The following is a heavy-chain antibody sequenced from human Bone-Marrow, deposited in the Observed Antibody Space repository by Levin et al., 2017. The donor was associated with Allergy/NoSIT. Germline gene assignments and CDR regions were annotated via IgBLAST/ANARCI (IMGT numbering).Heavy chain of an antibody. V-gene: IGHV5-51*01. Sequence: PGGSLRLSCKGSGYSFTSYWIGWVRQMPGKGLEWMGIIYPGDSDTRYSPSFQGQVTISADKSISTAYLQWSSLKASDTAMYYCARQYGYCSGGSCYSKVDGAGFVDYWGQGTLVTVSS. J-gene: IGHJ4*02. D-gene: IGHD2-15*01. CDR3: ARQYGYCSGGSCYSKVDGAGFVDY. CDR2: IYPGDSDT. CDR1: GYSFTSYW.